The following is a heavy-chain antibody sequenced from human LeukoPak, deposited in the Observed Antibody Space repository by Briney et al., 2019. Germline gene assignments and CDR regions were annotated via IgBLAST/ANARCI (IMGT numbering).Heavy chain of an antibody. J-gene: IGHJ4*02. Sequence: GGSLRLSCAASGFTFRSYGMHWVRQAPGKGLEWVAVIWYDGSNKYYADSVKGRFTISRDNSKNTLYLQMNSPRAEDTAVYYCARDGSGSYYMDYWGQGTLVTVSS. CDR3: ARDGSGSYYMDY. CDR2: IWYDGSNK. CDR1: GFTFRSYG. V-gene: IGHV3-33*01. D-gene: IGHD1-26*01.